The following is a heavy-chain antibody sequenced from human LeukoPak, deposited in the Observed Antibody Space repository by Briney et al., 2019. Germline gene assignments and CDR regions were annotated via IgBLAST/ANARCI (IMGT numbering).Heavy chain of an antibody. V-gene: IGHV1-24*01. CDR2: FDPEDGET. Sequence: ASVKVSCKVSGYTLTELSMHWVRQAPGKGLEWMGGFDPEDGETIYAQKFQGRVTMTEDTSTDTAYMELSSLRSEDTAVYYCATEALSGYDKKFDYWGQGTLVTVSS. CDR1: GYTLTELS. CDR3: ATEALSGYDKKFDY. J-gene: IGHJ4*02. D-gene: IGHD5-12*01.